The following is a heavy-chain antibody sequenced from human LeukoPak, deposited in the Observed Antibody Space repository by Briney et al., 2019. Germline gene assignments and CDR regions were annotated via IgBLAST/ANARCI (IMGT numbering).Heavy chain of an antibody. V-gene: IGHV3-23*01. CDR3: AKFSYFDWLSQPDY. CDR1: GFTFSSYA. CDR2: ISGSGGST. Sequence: GGSLRLSCAASGFTFSSYAMSWVRQAPGKGLEWVSAISGSGGSTYYADSVRGRFTISRDNSKNTLYLQMNSLSAEDTAVYYCAKFSYFDWLSQPDYWGQGTLVTVSS. J-gene: IGHJ4*02. D-gene: IGHD3-9*01.